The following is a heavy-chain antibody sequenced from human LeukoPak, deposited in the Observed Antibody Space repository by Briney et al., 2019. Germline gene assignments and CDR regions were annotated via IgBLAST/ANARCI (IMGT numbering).Heavy chain of an antibody. CDR3: ARGELGMVDEGIYFDY. Sequence: KPSATLSLTCTVSGGSISSSSYYWGWIRQPPGKGLEWIGSIYYSGSTYYNPSLKSRVTISVDTSKNQFSLKLSSVTAADTAVYYCARGELGMVDEGIYFDYWGQGTLVTVSS. V-gene: IGHV4-39*01. D-gene: IGHD7-27*01. CDR2: IYYSGST. J-gene: IGHJ4*02. CDR1: GGSISSSSYY.